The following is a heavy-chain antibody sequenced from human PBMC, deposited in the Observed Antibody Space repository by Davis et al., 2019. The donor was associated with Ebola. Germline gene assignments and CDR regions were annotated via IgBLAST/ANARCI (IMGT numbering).Heavy chain of an antibody. D-gene: IGHD5-24*01. V-gene: IGHV3-23*01. CDR1: GFTFSSYA. Sequence: GESLKISCAASGFTFSSYAMSWVRQAPGKGLEWVSAISGSGGSTYYADSVKGRFTISRDNSKNTLYLQMNSLRAEDTAVYYCAKERRLQSYYFDYWGQGTLVTVSS. CDR2: ISGSGGST. J-gene: IGHJ4*02. CDR3: AKERRLQSYYFDY.